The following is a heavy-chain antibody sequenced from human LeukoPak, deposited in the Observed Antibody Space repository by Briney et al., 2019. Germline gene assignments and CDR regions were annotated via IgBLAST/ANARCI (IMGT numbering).Heavy chain of an antibody. J-gene: IGHJ6*03. V-gene: IGHV3-21*01. D-gene: IGHD6-13*01. CDR3: ARPGYSSSWYGDYYYMDV. CDR2: ISSGSSYI. Sequence: GGSLRLSCAASGFTLSRYSMNWVRQAPGKGLEWVSSISSGSSYIYYAGSVKGRFTISRDNAKNSLYLQMNSLRAEDTAVYYCARPGYSSSWYGDYYYMDVWGKGTTVTISS. CDR1: GFTLSRYS.